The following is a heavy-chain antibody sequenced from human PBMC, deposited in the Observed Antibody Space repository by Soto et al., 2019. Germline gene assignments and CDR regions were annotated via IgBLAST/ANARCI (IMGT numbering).Heavy chain of an antibody. CDR1: GYSFTSYW. CDR2: IYPGDSDT. Sequence: GESLKISCKGSGYSFTSYWIGWVRQMPGKGLEWMGIIYPGDSDTRYSPSFQGQVTISADKSISTAYLQWSSLKASDTAMYYCARSIGVATIFSSAFDIWGQGTMVTVSS. V-gene: IGHV5-51*01. J-gene: IGHJ3*02. D-gene: IGHD5-12*01. CDR3: ARSIGVATIFSSAFDI.